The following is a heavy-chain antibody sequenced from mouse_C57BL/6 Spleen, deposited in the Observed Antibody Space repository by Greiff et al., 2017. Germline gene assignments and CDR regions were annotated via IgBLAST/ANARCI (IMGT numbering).Heavy chain of an antibody. Sequence: VQLQQPGAELVMPGASVKLSCKASGYTFTSYWMHWVKQRPGQGLEWIGEIDPSDSYTNYNQKFKGKSTLTVDKSSSTAYMQLSSLTSEDSAVYYCARTGVVAPYYAMDYWGQGTSVTVSS. CDR1: GYTFTSYW. J-gene: IGHJ4*01. V-gene: IGHV1-69*01. CDR3: ARTGVVAPYYAMDY. D-gene: IGHD1-1*01. CDR2: IDPSDSYT.